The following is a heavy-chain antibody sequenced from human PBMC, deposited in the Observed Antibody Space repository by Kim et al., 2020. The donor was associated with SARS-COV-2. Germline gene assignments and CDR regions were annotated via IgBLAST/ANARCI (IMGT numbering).Heavy chain of an antibody. CDR3: ARSLYVSSGYYYVPFD. V-gene: IGHV4-59*13. CDR1: GGSISNYY. CDR2: IYYSGST. D-gene: IGHD3-22*01. J-gene: IGHJ4*01. Sequence: SETLSLTCTVSGGSISNYYWSWIRQPPGKGLEWIGYIYYSGSTNYNPSLKSRVTMSVDTSKNQFSLKLSSVTAADTAVYYCARSLYVSSGYYYVPFD.